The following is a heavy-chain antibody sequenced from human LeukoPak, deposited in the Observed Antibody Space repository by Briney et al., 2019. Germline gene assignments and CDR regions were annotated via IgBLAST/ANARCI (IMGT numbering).Heavy chain of an antibody. V-gene: IGHV3-7*01. CDR1: GFTFSNSW. J-gene: IGHJ4*02. Sequence: GRSLRLSCAASGFTFSNSWMSWVRQAPGMGLEFVANIKQDGSEMYYVDSVKGRFTISRDNAKNLLYLQMNSLRVEDTAVYYCASGNHFDYWGQGTLVTVSS. CDR2: IKQDGSEM. CDR3: ASGNHFDY. D-gene: IGHD1-14*01.